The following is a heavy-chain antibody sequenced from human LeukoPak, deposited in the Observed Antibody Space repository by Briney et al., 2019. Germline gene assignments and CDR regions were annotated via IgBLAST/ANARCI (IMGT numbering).Heavy chain of an antibody. J-gene: IGHJ3*02. V-gene: IGHV1-69*13. CDR2: IIPIFGSS. Sequence: SVKVSCKASGGTFSSSAISWVRQAPGQGLEWLGGIIPIFGSSNYAQNFQDRVTITADESTSTAYMELSSLRSEDTAVYYCASVTTVTTKGHGAFDIWGQRTMVTVSS. D-gene: IGHD4-17*01. CDR1: GGTFSSSA. CDR3: ASVTTVTTKGHGAFDI.